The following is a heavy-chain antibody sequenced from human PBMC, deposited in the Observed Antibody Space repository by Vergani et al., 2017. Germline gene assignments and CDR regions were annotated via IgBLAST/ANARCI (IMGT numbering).Heavy chain of an antibody. CDR1: GFTFSSYS. D-gene: IGHD3-3*01. CDR2: ISSSSSYI. V-gene: IGHV3-21*01. J-gene: IGHJ4*02. CDR3: ARDNSCPKTYYDFWSGYYTFDY. Sequence: EVQLVESGGGLVKPGGSLRLSCAASGFTFSSYSMNWVRQAPGKGLEWVSSISSSSSYIYYADSVKGRFTISRDNAKNSLYLQMNSLRAEDTAVYYCARDNSCPKTYYDFWSGYYTFDYWGQGTLVTVSS.